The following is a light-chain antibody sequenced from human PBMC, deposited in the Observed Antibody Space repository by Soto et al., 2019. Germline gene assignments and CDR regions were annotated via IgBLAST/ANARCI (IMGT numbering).Light chain of an antibody. J-gene: IGKJ2*01. V-gene: IGKV1-39*01. CDR1: QSISSY. CDR3: QQSYSTPAS. CDR2: AAA. Sequence: DIQITQSPSSLSASVVDRVTITCRASQSISSYLNWYQQKPGQAPKLLIYAAAILQSGVPSRFSVSGSLTDFTLTISSLQPDDLATYYCQQSYSTPASFAQGTKLESK.